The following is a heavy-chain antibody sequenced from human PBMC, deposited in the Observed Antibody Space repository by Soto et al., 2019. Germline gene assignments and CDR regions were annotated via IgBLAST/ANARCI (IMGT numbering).Heavy chain of an antibody. Sequence: QIQVMQSGPEVKKPGTSVKMSCKTSGFTFTESAVQWVRQARGQRLEWVGWIIVKSGVTNYAQALQGRVTITRDTSTATTYLEMTSLRSEDTAVYFCAAELYSGGDCCHFDYWGQGSQVTVSS. CDR2: IIVKSGVT. J-gene: IGHJ4*02. CDR3: AAELYSGGDCCHFDY. CDR1: GFTFTESA. D-gene: IGHD2-21*02. V-gene: IGHV1-58*01.